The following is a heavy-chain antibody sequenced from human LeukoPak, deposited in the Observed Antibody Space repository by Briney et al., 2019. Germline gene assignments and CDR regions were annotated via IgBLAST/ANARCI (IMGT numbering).Heavy chain of an antibody. J-gene: IGHJ4*02. V-gene: IGHV1-2*02. Sequence: ASVKVSCKASGYTFTSYGISWVRQAPGQGLEWMGWINPNSGGTNYAQKFQGRVTMTRDTSISTAYMELSRLRSDDTAVYYCARGYDSSSWYRVGGFDYWGQGTLVTVSS. CDR1: GYTFTSYG. D-gene: IGHD6-13*01. CDR2: INPNSGGT. CDR3: ARGYDSSSWYRVGGFDY.